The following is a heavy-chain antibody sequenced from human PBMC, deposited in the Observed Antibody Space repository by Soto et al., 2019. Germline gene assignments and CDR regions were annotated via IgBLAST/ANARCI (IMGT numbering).Heavy chain of an antibody. CDR1: GYTFTSYY. CDR2: INPNDGCT. V-gene: IGHV1-46*01. J-gene: IGHJ4*02. CDR3: ARVAYQCLEY. D-gene: IGHD3-16*01. Sequence: ASVKVSCKASGYTFTSYYMHWVRQAPGQGLEWMGIINPNDGCTGYAQKFQSRVTMTRDTSTSTVYMEVSSLRSDDTAVYYCARVAYQCLEYWGQGTLVTVSS.